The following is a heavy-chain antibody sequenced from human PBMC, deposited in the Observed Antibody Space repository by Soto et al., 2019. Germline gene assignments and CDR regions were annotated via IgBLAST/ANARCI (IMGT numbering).Heavy chain of an antibody. D-gene: IGHD6-19*01. CDR2: ISGSGGST. Sequence: GGSLRLSCAASGFTFSSYAMSWVRQAPGKGLEWVSAISGSGGSTYYADSVKGRFTISRDNSKNTLYLQRNSLRAKDTAVYYCASGGSGPAGEYFQHWGQGTLVTVSS. V-gene: IGHV3-23*01. CDR1: GFTFSSYA. J-gene: IGHJ1*01. CDR3: ASGGSGPAGEYFQH.